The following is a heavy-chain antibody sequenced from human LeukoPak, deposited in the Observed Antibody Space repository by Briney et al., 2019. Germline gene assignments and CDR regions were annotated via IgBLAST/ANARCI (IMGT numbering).Heavy chain of an antibody. J-gene: IGHJ4*02. V-gene: IGHV1-18*01. CDR3: ARDSLTVRGVSSSSGY. CDR2: ISAYNGNT. Sequence: ASVKVSCKASGYTFTSYGISWVRRAPGQGLEWMGWISAYNGNTNYAQKLQGRVTMTTDTSTSTAYMELRSLRSDDTAVYYCARDSLTVRGVSSSSGYWGQGTLVTVSS. CDR1: GYTFTSYG. D-gene: IGHD3-10*01.